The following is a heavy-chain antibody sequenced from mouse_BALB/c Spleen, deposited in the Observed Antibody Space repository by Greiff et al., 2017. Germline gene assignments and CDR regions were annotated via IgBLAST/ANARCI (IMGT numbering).Heavy chain of an antibody. CDR3: ARGTARATTWFAY. Sequence: EVLLVESGGGLVKPGGSLKLSCAASGFTFSSYAMSWVRQSPEQRLEWVAEISSGGSYTYYPDTVTGRFTITRDNAKNTLYLEMSSLRSEDTAMYYCARGTARATTWFAYWGQGTLVTVSA. J-gene: IGHJ3*01. CDR1: GFTFSSYA. V-gene: IGHV5-9-4*01. D-gene: IGHD3-2*01. CDR2: ISSGGSYT.